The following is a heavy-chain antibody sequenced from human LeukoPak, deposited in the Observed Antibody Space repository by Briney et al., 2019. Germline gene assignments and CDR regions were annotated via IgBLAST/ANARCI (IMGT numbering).Heavy chain of an antibody. CDR3: ARDKGKGVIVVVSPNENYYYGMDV. CDR1: GFTFSSYA. Sequence: GGSLRLSCAASGFTFSSYAMHWVRQAPGKGLEWVAVISYDGSNKYYADSVKGRSTISRDNSKDTLYLQMNSLRAEDTAVYYCARDKGKGVIVVVSPNENYYYGMDVWGQGTTVTVSS. D-gene: IGHD3-22*01. J-gene: IGHJ6*02. V-gene: IGHV3-30-3*01. CDR2: ISYDGSNK.